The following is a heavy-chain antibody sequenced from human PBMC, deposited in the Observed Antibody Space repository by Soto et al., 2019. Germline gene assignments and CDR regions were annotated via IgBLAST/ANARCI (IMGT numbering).Heavy chain of an antibody. D-gene: IGHD3-22*01. J-gene: IGHJ4*02. Sequence: GGSLRLSCAGSGFTFSDYHMDWVRQAPGKGLEWIGRIRNKPRSYTTEYAASVKARFTVSRGDSKNSVYLQMNSLKTQDSAVYYCTTTPASSGPHDYWGQGTLVTVSS. CDR3: TTTPASSGPHDY. CDR1: GFTFSDYH. V-gene: IGHV3-72*01. CDR2: IRNKPRSYTT.